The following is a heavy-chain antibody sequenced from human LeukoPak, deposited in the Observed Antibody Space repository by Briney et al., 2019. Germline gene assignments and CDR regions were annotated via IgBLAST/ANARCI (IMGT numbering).Heavy chain of an antibody. CDR2: IYYSGST. CDR3: ARGPYSGSYVDY. CDR1: GGSISSGDYY. Sequence: SETLSLTCTVSGGSISSGDYYWSWIRQPPGKGLEWIGYIYYSGSTYYNPSLKSRVTISVDTSKNQFSLKLSSVTAADTAVYYCARGPYSGSYVDYWGQGTLVTVSS. V-gene: IGHV4-30-4*08. D-gene: IGHD1-26*01. J-gene: IGHJ4*02.